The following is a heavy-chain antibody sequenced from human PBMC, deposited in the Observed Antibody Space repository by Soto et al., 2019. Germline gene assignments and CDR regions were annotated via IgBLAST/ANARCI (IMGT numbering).Heavy chain of an antibody. V-gene: IGHV3-30*18. CDR2: ISYDGSNK. Sequence: QVQLVESGGGVVQPGRSLRLSCAASGFTFSSYGMHWVRQAPGKGLEWVAVISYDGSNKYYADSVKGRFTISRDNSKNTLYLQRNSLSAEDTAVYYCAKDQIWVRGYCSGGSCYSGFDYWGQGTLVTVSS. CDR1: GFTFSSYG. CDR3: AKDQIWVRGYCSGGSCYSGFDY. D-gene: IGHD2-15*01. J-gene: IGHJ4*02.